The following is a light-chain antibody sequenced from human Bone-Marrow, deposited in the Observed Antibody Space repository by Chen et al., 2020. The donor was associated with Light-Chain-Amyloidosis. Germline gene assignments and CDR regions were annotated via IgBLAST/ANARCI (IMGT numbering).Light chain of an antibody. CDR2: DAS. V-gene: IGLV3-21*02. Sequence: SYVLTQPSSVSVAPGQTATIACGGNNIGSTSVHWYQQTPGQAPLLVVYDASDRPSGIPERLAGSNSGNTATLTSSRVEAGDGADYYCQVWVRSSDGPVFGGGTKLTVL. CDR1: NIGSTS. CDR3: QVWVRSSDGPV. J-gene: IGLJ3*02.